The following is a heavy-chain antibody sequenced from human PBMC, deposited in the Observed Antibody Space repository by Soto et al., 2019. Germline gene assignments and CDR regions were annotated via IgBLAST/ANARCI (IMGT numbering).Heavy chain of an antibody. CDR2: ISGSGGST. D-gene: IGHD3-10*01. J-gene: IGHJ4*02. CDR1: GFTFSSYA. CDR3: AKRSHGSGRYSYFDY. V-gene: IGHV3-23*01. Sequence: EVQLLESGGGLVQPGGSLRLSCAASGFTFSSYAMSWVRQAPGKGLEWVSAISGSGGSTYYADSVKGRFTSSRDNSKNTLHLQMNSLRAEDTAVYYCAKRSHGSGRYSYFDYWGQGTLVTVSS.